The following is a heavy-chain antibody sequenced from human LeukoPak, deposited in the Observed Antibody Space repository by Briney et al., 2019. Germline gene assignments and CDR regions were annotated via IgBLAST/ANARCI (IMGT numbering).Heavy chain of an antibody. J-gene: IGHJ4*02. CDR2: INHSGST. V-gene: IGHV4-34*01. Sequence: PSETLSLTCAVYGGSFSGYYWSWIRQPPGKGLEWIGEINHSGSTNYNPSLKSRVTISVDTSKNQFSLTLSSVTAADTAVYYCARGLPGYSSSSYFDYWGQGTLVTVSS. CDR3: ARGLPGYSSSSYFDY. CDR1: GGSFSGYY. D-gene: IGHD6-6*01.